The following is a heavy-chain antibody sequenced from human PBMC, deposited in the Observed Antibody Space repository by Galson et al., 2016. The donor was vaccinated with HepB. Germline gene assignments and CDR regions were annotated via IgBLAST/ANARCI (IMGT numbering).Heavy chain of an antibody. V-gene: IGHV3-74*01. CDR3: ARLTLVVGGTIDY. J-gene: IGHJ4*02. D-gene: IGHD2-15*01. Sequence: SLRLSCAASGLTFSSYWMHWVRQAPGKGLEWISHIASDGTRTYYADSVKGRFIISRDNAKNTLYLQMNSLRPEDTAVYYCARLTLVVGGTIDYWRQGTLVTDSS. CDR1: GLTFSSYW. CDR2: IASDGTRT.